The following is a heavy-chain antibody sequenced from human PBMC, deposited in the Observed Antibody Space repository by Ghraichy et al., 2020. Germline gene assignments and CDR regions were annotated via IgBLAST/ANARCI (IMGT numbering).Heavy chain of an antibody. V-gene: IGHV3-7*01. CDR2: IKQDGSEK. Sequence: GESLNISCAASGFTFSSYWMSWVRQAPGKGLEWVANIKQDGSEKYYVDSVKGRFTISRDNAKNSLYLQMNSLRAEDTAVYYCARDYNMVYSSSWYPPNYYGMDVRGRGATVTVSS. D-gene: IGHD6-13*01. J-gene: IGHJ6*02. CDR1: GFTFSSYW. CDR3: ARDYNMVYSSSWYPPNYYGMDV.